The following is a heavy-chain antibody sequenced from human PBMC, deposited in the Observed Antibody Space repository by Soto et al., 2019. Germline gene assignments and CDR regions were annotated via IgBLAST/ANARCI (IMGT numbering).Heavy chain of an antibody. CDR1: GFSFRSCA. CDR2: ITSEGDRT. Sequence: GSLRLSCLASGFSFRSCAMHWVRQAPGKGLEYVSGITSEGDRTWHADSVKGRFTVSRDNSRNTLYLHLSSLRAEDTAVYYCVKGNQLLRYYFESWGQGTLVTVSS. CDR3: VKGNQLLRYYFES. D-gene: IGHD2-21*01. J-gene: IGHJ4*02. V-gene: IGHV3-64D*06.